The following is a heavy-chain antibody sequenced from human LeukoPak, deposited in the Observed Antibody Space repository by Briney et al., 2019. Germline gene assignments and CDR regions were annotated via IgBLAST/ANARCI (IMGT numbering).Heavy chain of an antibody. CDR2: IYYSGSS. D-gene: IGHD1-14*01. V-gene: IGHV4-59*08. J-gene: IGHJ4*02. Sequence: KSSETLSLTCTVSGGSISSYYWSWIRQPPGKGLESIGYIYYSGSSNYNPSLKSRVTISVDPSKNQFSLRLSSVTAANTAVYYCARHDSISLTSYFDYWGQGTLVTVSS. CDR1: GGSISSYY. CDR3: ARHDSISLTSYFDY.